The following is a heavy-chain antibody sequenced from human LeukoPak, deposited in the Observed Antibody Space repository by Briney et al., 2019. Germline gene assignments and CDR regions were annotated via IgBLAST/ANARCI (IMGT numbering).Heavy chain of an antibody. CDR3: ASQLYTYYYDSSGYQAFDY. CDR2: IKPNSGGT. Sequence: ASVKVSCKASGYTFTGYYMHWVRQAPGQGLEWMGWIKPNSGGTNYAQKFQGRVTMTRDTSISTAYMELSRLRSDDTAVYYCASQLYTYYYDSSGYQAFDYWGQGTLVTVSS. V-gene: IGHV1-2*02. CDR1: GYTFTGYY. J-gene: IGHJ4*02. D-gene: IGHD3-22*01.